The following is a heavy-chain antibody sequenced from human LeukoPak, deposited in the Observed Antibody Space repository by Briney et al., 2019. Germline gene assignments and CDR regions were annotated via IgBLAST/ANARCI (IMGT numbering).Heavy chain of an antibody. CDR1: GGSITSGGYY. V-gene: IGHV4-30-2*05. CDR2: IYHSGST. J-gene: IGHJ3*02. D-gene: IGHD3-10*01. CDR3: ARVGRSYYGSGSLNAFDN. Sequence: PSQTLSLTCTVSGGSITSGGYYWSWIRQPPGKGLESIGYIYHSGSTYYNPSLKSRVTISVDTSKNQFSLKLSSVTAADTAVYYCARVGRSYYGSGSLNAFDNWGQGTMVTVSS.